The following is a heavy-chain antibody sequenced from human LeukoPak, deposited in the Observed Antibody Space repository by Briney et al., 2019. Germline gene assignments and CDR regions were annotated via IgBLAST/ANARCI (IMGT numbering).Heavy chain of an antibody. J-gene: IGHJ4*02. CDR2: IIPIFGTA. CDR3: ASKPYYYDSSGYYD. CDR1: GGTFSSYA. D-gene: IGHD3-22*01. V-gene: IGHV1-69*05. Sequence: GSSVKVSCKASGGTFSSYAISWVRQAPGQGLEWMGGIIPIFGTANYAQKFQGRVKITTDESTSTAYMELSSLRSEDTAVYYCASKPYYYDSSGYYDWGQGTLVTVSS.